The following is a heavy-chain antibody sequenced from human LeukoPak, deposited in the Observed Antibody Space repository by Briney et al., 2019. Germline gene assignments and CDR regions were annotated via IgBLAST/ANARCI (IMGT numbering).Heavy chain of an antibody. CDR1: GFTFSSNA. CDR2: ISGSGGST. J-gene: IGHJ4*02. CDR3: AKDRRSINY. V-gene: IGHV3-23*01. D-gene: IGHD6-6*01. Sequence: GGSLRLSCAASGFTFSSNAMSWVRQAPGKGLEWVSAISGSGGSTYYADSVKGRFTISRDNAKNTLYLQMNCLRAEDTAVYYCAKDRRSINYWGQGTLVTVSS.